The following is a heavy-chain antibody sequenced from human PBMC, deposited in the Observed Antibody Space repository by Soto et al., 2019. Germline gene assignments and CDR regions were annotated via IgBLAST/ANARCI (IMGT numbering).Heavy chain of an antibody. CDR1: GYTFTSYY. D-gene: IGHD4-17*01. J-gene: IGHJ6*02. Sequence: ASVKVSFKASGYTFTSYYMHWVRQAPGQGLEWMGIINPSGGSTSYAQKFQGRVTMTRDTSTSTVYMELSSLRSEDTAVYYCARSPSDYGDYKDYYYGMDVWGQGTTVTVSS. CDR2: INPSGGST. CDR3: ARSPSDYGDYKDYYYGMDV. V-gene: IGHV1-46*01.